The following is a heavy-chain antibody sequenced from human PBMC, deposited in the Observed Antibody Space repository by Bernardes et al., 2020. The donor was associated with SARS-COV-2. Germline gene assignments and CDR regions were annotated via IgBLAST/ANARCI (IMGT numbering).Heavy chain of an antibody. CDR3: ALPPTNYDGYAMDL. Sequence: ASVKVSCKASGYTFTGYYIHWVRQAPGQGLEWMGWINPNSGGTNYAQNFQGRVTMTRDTSIGTAYMDLNGLRFGDTAVYYCALPPTNYDGYAMDLWGQGTTVTVSS. CDR2: INPNSGGT. J-gene: IGHJ6*02. V-gene: IGHV1-2*02. D-gene: IGHD3-22*01. CDR1: GYTFTGYY.